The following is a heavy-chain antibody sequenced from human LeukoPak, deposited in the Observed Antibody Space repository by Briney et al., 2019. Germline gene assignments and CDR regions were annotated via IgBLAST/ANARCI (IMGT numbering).Heavy chain of an antibody. CDR3: ARVVLEAINWFDP. Sequence: SETLSLTCTVSGGSISSSSYYWGWIRQPPGKGLEWIGSIYYSGSTYYNPSLKSRVTISVDTSKNQFSLKLSSVTAADTAVYYCARVVLEAINWFDPWGQGTLVTVSS. CDR1: GGSISSSSYY. D-gene: IGHD4/OR15-4a*01. CDR2: IYYSGST. V-gene: IGHV4-39*01. J-gene: IGHJ5*02.